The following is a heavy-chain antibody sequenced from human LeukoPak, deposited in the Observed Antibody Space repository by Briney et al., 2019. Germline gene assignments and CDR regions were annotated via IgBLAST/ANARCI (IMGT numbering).Heavy chain of an antibody. Sequence: SGPTLVNPTQTLTLTCTFSGFSLSTSGVGVGWIRQPPGKALEWLALIYWNDDKRYSPSLKSRLTITKGTSKNQVVLTMTNMDPVDPATYYCALTYYDLLTGPKAFDYWGQGTLVTVSS. D-gene: IGHD3-9*01. CDR1: GFSLSTSGVG. J-gene: IGHJ4*02. CDR3: ALTYYDLLTGPKAFDY. CDR2: IYWNDDK. V-gene: IGHV2-5*01.